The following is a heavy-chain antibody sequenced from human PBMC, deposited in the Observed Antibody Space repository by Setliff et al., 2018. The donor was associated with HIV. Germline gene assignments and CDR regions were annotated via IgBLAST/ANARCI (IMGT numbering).Heavy chain of an antibody. CDR3: ARGNNDLESFDY. Sequence: KPSETLSLTCTVSGGSISSGDYSWSWIRQPAGKGLEWIGRIYASGKTTFNPSLKSRITMSVDTSKNQFSLKLTSVTAADTAVYYCARGNNDLESFDYWGQGALVTVSS. J-gene: IGHJ4*02. D-gene: IGHD3-3*01. CDR2: IYASGKT. CDR1: GGSISSGDYS. V-gene: IGHV4-61*02.